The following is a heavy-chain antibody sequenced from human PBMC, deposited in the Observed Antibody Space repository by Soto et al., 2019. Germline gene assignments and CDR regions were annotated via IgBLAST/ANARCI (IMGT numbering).Heavy chain of an antibody. CDR3: VKDDGGYPSTAPH. V-gene: IGHV3-23*04. Sequence: EVRLVESGGGLVQPGGSLRLSCAASGITISNYPMSWVRQAPGKGLDRVSGISGSGDTTYYADSAKGRFTISKDISKNSLFLQLDSLRVEDSALYFCVKDDGGYPSTAPHWGQGTLVTVSP. D-gene: IGHD4-17*01. CDR1: GITISNYP. J-gene: IGHJ4*02. CDR2: ISGSGDTT.